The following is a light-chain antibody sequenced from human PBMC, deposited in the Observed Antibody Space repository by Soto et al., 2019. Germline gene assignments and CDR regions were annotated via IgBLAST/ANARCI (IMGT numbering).Light chain of an antibody. Sequence: EIVMTQSPATLSVSPGERATLSCRSSQSVSSNLAWYQQKPGQAPRLLIYGASTRATGIPARFSGSGSGTEFTLTIRSLQSEDFAVYYCQQYNNWPRGTFGQGTRREIK. J-gene: IGKJ5*01. CDR2: GAS. V-gene: IGKV3-15*01. CDR3: QQYNNWPRGT. CDR1: QSVSSN.